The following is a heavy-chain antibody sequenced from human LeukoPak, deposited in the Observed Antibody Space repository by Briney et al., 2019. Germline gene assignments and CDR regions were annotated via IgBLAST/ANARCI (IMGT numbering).Heavy chain of an antibody. CDR2: VRSDGGIK. J-gene: IGHJ4*02. V-gene: IGHV3-30*02. D-gene: IGHD1-20*01. CDR1: RFTFSNYG. Sequence: GGSLRLSCAASRFTFSNYGMHWVRQAPGKGLEWVAFVRSDGGIKYYADSVKGRFTISRDNSKNTLYLQVNSLRAEDTAVYFCAKDVTAAYFDDWGQGTLVTVSS. CDR3: AKDVTAAYFDD.